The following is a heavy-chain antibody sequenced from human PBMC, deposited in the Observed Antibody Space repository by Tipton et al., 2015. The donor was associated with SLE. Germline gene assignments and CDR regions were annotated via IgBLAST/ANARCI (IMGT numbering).Heavy chain of an antibody. CDR2: IYYSGST. J-gene: IGHJ3*02. CDR3: AREGGAFDI. D-gene: IGHD3-16*01. CDR1: GDSISNSNFFY. Sequence: TLSLTCTVSGDSISNSNFFYWGWIRQPPGKGLEWIGYIYYSGSTYYNPSLKSRVTISVDTSKNQFSLKLSSVTAADTAVYYCAREGGAFDIWGQGTMVTVSS. V-gene: IGHV4-31*03.